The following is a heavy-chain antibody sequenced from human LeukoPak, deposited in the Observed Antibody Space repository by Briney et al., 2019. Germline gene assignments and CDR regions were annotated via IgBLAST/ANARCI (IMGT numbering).Heavy chain of an antibody. D-gene: IGHD5-24*01. V-gene: IGHV1-2*02. CDR3: AREIGPIQLHLWGSAFDY. J-gene: IGHJ4*02. CDR2: INPNSGGT. CDR1: GYTFTGYY. Sequence: ASVKVSCKASGYTFTGYYMHWVRQAPGQGLEWMGWINPNSGGTNYAQKFQGRVTMTRDTSISTAYMELSRLRSEDTAVYYCAREIGPIQLHLWGSAFDYWGQGTLGTVSS.